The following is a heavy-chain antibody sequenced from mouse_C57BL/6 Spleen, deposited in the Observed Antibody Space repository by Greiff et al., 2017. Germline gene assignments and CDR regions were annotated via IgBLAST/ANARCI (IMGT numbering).Heavy chain of an antibody. CDR1: GYTFTSYG. D-gene: IGHD1-1*01. J-gene: IGHJ4*01. V-gene: IGHV1-81*01. CDR2: IYPRSGNT. Sequence: QVQLQQSGAELARPGASVKLSCKASGYTFTSYGISWVKQRTGQGLEWIGEIYPRSGNTYYNEQFKGKATLTADKSSSTAYMELRSLTSEDSAVYFCARGFYYGSSLDDYAMDYWGQGTSVTVSS. CDR3: ARGFYYGSSLDDYAMDY.